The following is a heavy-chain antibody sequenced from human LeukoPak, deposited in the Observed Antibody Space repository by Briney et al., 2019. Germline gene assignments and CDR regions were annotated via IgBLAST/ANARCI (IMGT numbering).Heavy chain of an antibody. V-gene: IGHV1-46*01. CDR1: GYTFTGYY. D-gene: IGHD2-15*01. CDR2: INPSGGSR. Sequence: ASVKVSCKASGYTFTGYYMHWVRQAPGQGLEWMGVINPSGGSRSYAQKFQGRVTMTRDTSTSTVYMELSSLRSEDTAVYYCARDSHFCSGGSCYFDYWGQGTLVTVSS. CDR3: ARDSHFCSGGSCYFDY. J-gene: IGHJ4*02.